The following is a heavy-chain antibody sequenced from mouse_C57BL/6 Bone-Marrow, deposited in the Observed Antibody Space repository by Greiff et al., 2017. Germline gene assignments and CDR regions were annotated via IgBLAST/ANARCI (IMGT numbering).Heavy chain of an antibody. CDR2: IDPANGNT. CDR3: AYYYYGSSFYWYFDV. Sequence: VQLQQSVAELVRPGASVKLSCTASGFNIKNTYMHWVKQRPEQGLEWIGRIDPANGNTNYAPKFQGTATISADPSSNTAYLQHSSLTSEDTAIYYFAYYYYGSSFYWYFDVWGTGTTVTVSS. J-gene: IGHJ1*03. CDR1: GFNIKNTY. D-gene: IGHD1-1*01. V-gene: IGHV14-3*01.